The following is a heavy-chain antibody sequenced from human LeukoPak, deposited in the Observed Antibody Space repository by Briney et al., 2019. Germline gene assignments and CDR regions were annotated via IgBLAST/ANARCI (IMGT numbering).Heavy chain of an antibody. CDR3: ARGMTSFDY. CDR2: IYPGDSDT. CDR1: GSSFTNYW. J-gene: IGHJ4*02. V-gene: IGHV5-51*01. Sequence: HGESLQISCQGSGSSFTNYWIAWVRQPPGKGLEWMGIIYPGDSDTRYSPSFQGQVTISADKSFSTAYLQWSSLKASDTAIYYCARGMTSFDYWAQGTLVTVSS. D-gene: IGHD1-20*01.